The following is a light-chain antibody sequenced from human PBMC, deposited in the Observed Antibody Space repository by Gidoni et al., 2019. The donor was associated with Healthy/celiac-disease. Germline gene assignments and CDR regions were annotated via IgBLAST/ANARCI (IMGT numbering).Light chain of an antibody. J-gene: IGLJ2*01. Sequence: SSVLTQPPSVSLAPGQTARIHCGGNNIGSKSDHWYQQKPGQAPGLVVYDDSDRPSGIPERFSGSNSGNTATLTISRVEAGDEADYYCQVWDSSSDHPRVFGGGTKLTVL. CDR1: NIGSKS. V-gene: IGLV3-21*02. CDR3: QVWDSSSDHPRV. CDR2: DDS.